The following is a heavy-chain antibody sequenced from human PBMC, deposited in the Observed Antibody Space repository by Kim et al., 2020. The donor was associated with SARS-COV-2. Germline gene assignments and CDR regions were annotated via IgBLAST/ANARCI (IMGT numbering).Heavy chain of an antibody. CDR1: GGSVSSGSYY. J-gene: IGHJ6*02. Sequence: SETLSLTCTVSGGSVSSGSYYWSWIRQPPGKGLEWIGYIYYSGSTNYNPYLKSRVTISVDTSKNQFSLKLSSVTAADTAVYYCARGLTNSYYYGMDVWGQGTTVTVSS. D-gene: IGHD3-16*01. V-gene: IGHV4-61*01. CDR3: ARGLTNSYYYGMDV. CDR2: IYYSGST.